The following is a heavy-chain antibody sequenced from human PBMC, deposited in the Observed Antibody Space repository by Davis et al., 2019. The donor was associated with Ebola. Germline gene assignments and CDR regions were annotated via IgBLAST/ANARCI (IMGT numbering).Heavy chain of an antibody. V-gene: IGHV3-72*01. Sequence: GESLKISCAVSGFTFSDHYMDWVRQAPGKGLEWVARTRNKANSYTTEYAASVKGRFTISRDDSKNSLYLQMNSLKTEDTAVYYCGGTSGDTAFRAFEIWGQGTMVTVSS. J-gene: IGHJ3*02. CDR2: TRNKANSYTT. CDR1: GFTFSDHY. D-gene: IGHD5-18*01. CDR3: GGTSGDTAFRAFEI.